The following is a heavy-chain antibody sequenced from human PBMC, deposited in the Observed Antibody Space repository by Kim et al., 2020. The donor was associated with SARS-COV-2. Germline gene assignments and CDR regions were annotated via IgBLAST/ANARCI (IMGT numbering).Heavy chain of an antibody. D-gene: IGHD3-10*01. J-gene: IGHJ6*03. CDR2: IQSDGTNS. CDR3: ARDYYGSIDV. V-gene: IGHV3-74*01. Sequence: GGSLRLSCAASGFTFTTYWMHWVRKAPGKGLVGVSLIQSDGTNSYFADSVKGRFTTSRDNARNTLDLQMNSLTVEDTAVYYCARDYYGSIDVWGKGTTV. CDR1: GFTFTTYW.